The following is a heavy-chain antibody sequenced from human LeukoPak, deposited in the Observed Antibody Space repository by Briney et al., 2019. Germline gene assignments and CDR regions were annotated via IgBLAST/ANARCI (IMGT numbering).Heavy chain of an antibody. Sequence: PGGSLRLSCAASGFTFRNYWMSWVRQAPGKGLEWVANIKQDGSEKYYVDSVKGRFTISRDNAKNSLYLQMNSLRTEDTAVYYCARDMGWIQHDYWGQGTLVTVSS. D-gene: IGHD5-24*01. CDR1: GFTFRNYW. J-gene: IGHJ4*02. CDR2: IKQDGSEK. V-gene: IGHV3-7*03. CDR3: ARDMGWIQHDY.